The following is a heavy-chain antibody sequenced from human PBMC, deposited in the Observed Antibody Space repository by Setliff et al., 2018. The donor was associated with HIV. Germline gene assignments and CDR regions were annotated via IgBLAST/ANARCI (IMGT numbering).Heavy chain of an antibody. J-gene: IGHJ4*02. V-gene: IGHV4-38-2*01. CDR3: ARGGLYSPAPPGEGHFFDY. Sequence: SETLSLTCAVSGYSISSGYYWGWLRQPPGKELEWIGSMYDSGSTYYNPSLKSRVTISVDSSKNQFPLKLNSVTAADTAVYYCARGGLYSPAPPGEGHFFDYWGQGTLVTVSS. CDR1: GYSISSGYY. CDR2: MYDSGST. D-gene: IGHD5-18*01.